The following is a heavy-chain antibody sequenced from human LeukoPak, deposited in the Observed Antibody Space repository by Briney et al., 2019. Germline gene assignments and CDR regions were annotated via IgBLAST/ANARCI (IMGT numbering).Heavy chain of an antibody. CDR1: GGSISTYY. D-gene: IGHD2-21*02. CDR3: VRRVVVVTANDKSDAFDV. CDR2: IYYTGSS. Sequence: SETLSLTCTVSGGSISTYYWNRIRQPPEQGLELIGYIYYTGSSNYNPSLKSRVTIALDTSKNQFSLNLSSVTAADTAVYYCVRRVVVVTANDKSDAFDVWGQGTVVTVSS. J-gene: IGHJ3*01. V-gene: IGHV4-59*01.